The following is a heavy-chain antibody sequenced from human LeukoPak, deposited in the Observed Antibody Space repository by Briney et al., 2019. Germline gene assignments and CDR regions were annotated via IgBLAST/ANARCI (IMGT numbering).Heavy chain of an antibody. J-gene: IGHJ5*02. CDR1: GFTFSSYS. CDR3: AIVVAARQGTIDP. CDR2: ISSSSSYI. V-gene: IGHV3-21*04. Sequence: GGSLRLSCAASGFTFSSYSMNWVRQAPGKGLEWVSSISSSSSYIYYADSVKGRFTISRDNAKNSPYLQMNSLRAEDTAVYYCAIVVAARQGTIDPWGQGTLVAISS. D-gene: IGHD6-6*01.